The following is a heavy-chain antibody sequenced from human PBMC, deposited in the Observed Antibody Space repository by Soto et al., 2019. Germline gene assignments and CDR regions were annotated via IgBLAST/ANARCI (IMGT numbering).Heavy chain of an antibody. CDR3: AKDPDYSITGTIGAFDI. CDR1: GFTFSSYA. V-gene: IGHV3-23*01. CDR2: ISGSGGST. D-gene: IGHD1-7*01. J-gene: IGHJ3*02. Sequence: PGGSLRLSCAASGFTFSSYAMSWVRQAPGKGLEWVSAISGSGGSTYYADSVKGRFTISRDNSKNTLYLQMNSLRAEDTAVYYCAKDPDYSITGTIGAFDIWGQGTMVTVSS.